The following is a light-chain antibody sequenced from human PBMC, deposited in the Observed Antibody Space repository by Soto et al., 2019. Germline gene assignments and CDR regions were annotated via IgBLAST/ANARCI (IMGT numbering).Light chain of an antibody. CDR2: EVS. CDR1: SSDVGDYNY. Sequence: QSALTQPASVSGSPGQSITISCTGTSSDVGDYNYVSWYQQYPGKAPKLMIYEVSNRPSGVSHRFSGSKSGNTASLTISGLQAEDEADYYCGSYTTSTLVFGGGTKLTVL. V-gene: IGLV2-14*01. J-gene: IGLJ3*02. CDR3: GSYTTSTLV.